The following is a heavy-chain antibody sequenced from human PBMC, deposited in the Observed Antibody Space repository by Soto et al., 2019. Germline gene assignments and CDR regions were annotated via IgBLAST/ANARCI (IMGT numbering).Heavy chain of an antibody. Sequence: QVQLVQSGAEVKKPGSSVKVSCKASGGTFSSYAIRWVRQAPGQGLEWMGGIIPIFGTANYAQKFQGRVTITADESANTAYMELSSLRCEDTAVYYCASAPVDCSSTSCDTGWFDPWGQGTLVTVSS. CDR1: GGTFSSYA. CDR3: ASAPVDCSSTSCDTGWFDP. V-gene: IGHV1-69*01. J-gene: IGHJ5*02. CDR2: IIPIFGTA. D-gene: IGHD2-2*02.